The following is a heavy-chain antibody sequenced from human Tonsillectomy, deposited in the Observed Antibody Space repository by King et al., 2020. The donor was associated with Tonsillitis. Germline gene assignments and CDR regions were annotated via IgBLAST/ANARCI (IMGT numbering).Heavy chain of an antibody. Sequence: QLQESGPGLVKPSETLSLTCTVSGGSISSSSYYWGWIRQPPGKGLEWIGSIYYSGSTYYNPSLKSRVTISVDTSKNQFSLKLSSVTAADTAVYYCARHGEYDSSGYAFWYYYYGMDVWGQGTTVTVSS. D-gene: IGHD3-22*01. V-gene: IGHV4-39*01. CDR1: GGSISSSSYY. CDR3: ARHGEYDSSGYAFWYYYYGMDV. CDR2: IYYSGST. J-gene: IGHJ6*02.